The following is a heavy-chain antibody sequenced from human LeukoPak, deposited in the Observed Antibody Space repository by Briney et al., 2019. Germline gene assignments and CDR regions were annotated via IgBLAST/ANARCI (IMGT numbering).Heavy chain of an antibody. J-gene: IGHJ2*01. CDR2: IYYSGST. Sequence: SQTLSLTCTVSGGSISSGGYYWSWIRQHPGKGLEWIGYIYYSGSTYYNPSLKSRVTISVDTSKNQFSLKLSSVTAADTAVYYCARRRGGDGYSFRYWYFDLWGRGTLVTVSS. V-gene: IGHV4-31*03. CDR1: GGSISSGGYY. CDR3: ARRRGGDGYSFRYWYFDL. D-gene: IGHD4-17*01.